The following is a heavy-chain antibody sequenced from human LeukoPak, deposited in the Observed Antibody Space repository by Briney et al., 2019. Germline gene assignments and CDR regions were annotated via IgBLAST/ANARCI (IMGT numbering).Heavy chain of an antibody. CDR2: IIPIFGTA. V-gene: IGHV1-69*13. Sequence: GASVKVSCTASGGTFSSYAISWVRQAPGQGLGWMGGIIPIFGTANYAQKFQGRVTITADESTSTAYMELSSLRSEDTAVYYCARDPAMGRWFTNFDYWGQGTLVTVSS. D-gene: IGHD4-23*01. CDR3: ARDPAMGRWFTNFDY. CDR1: GGTFSSYA. J-gene: IGHJ4*02.